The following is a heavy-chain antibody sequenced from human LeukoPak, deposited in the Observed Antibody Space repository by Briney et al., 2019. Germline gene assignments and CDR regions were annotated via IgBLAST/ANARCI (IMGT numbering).Heavy chain of an antibody. V-gene: IGHV3-23*01. CDR1: GFTFISYA. Sequence: GGSLRLSCAASGFTFISYAMSWVRQAPGKGLEWVSAISGSGGNTYYAESVKGRFTISRDNSKNTLYLQMDSLRAEDTAIYYCVKEKRLVVYAEFDYWGQGTLVTVSS. J-gene: IGHJ4*02. D-gene: IGHD2-8*01. CDR3: VKEKRLVVYAEFDY. CDR2: ISGSGGNT.